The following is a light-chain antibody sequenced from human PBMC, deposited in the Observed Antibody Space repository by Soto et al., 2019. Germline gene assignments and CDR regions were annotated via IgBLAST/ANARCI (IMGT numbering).Light chain of an antibody. V-gene: IGKV3-20*01. CDR2: GAS. Sequence: EIVLTQSPGTLSLSPGERATLSCRASQSVSSSYLAGYQQKPGQAPRLLIYGASSRDAGIPDRFSGRGSGTDFTFTISRLEPEDFAVYYCQQYGSSPYTFGQGTKLEIK. J-gene: IGKJ2*01. CDR1: QSVSSSY. CDR3: QQYGSSPYT.